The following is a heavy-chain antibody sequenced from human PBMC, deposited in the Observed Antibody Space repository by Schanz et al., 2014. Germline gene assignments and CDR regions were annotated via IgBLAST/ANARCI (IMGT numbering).Heavy chain of an antibody. Sequence: QVQLVQSGAEVKKPGASMKVSCKASGRTFIVYHVLHWVRQAPGQGLEWMGRISPNSGDTHSAQKFQGRVTMTWDRSISTANMELSSLTSEDTAVYYCAKVAEEGPHINNWGGDYFDFWGQGTLVTVSS. CDR1: GRTFIVYH. CDR2: ISPNSGDT. V-gene: IGHV1-2*06. CDR3: AKVAEEGPHINNWGGDYFDF. J-gene: IGHJ4*02. D-gene: IGHD3-16*01.